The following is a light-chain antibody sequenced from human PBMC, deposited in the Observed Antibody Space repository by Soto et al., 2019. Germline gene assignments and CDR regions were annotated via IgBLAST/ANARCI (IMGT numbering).Light chain of an antibody. J-gene: IGLJ3*02. CDR2: SNN. CDR1: SSNIGSNT. CDR3: AAWDDSLNGWV. V-gene: IGLV1-44*01. Sequence: QSVLTQPPSASGTPGQRVTISCSGSSSNIGSNTVNWYQQLPGTAPKLLIYSNNQRPSGVPDRFSGSKSGTSASLAISGLQSEEEDDYYCAAWDDSLNGWVFGGGTKLTVL.